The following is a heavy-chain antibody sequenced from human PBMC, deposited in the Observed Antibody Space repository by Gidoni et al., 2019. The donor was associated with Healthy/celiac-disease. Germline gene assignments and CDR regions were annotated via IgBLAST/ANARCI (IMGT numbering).Heavy chain of an antibody. CDR1: GFTFRSYS. CDR3: ARDHGGSKPGAFDI. D-gene: IGHD2-15*01. J-gene: IGHJ3*02. V-gene: IGHV3-21*01. CDR2: ISSSSSYI. Sequence: EVQLVESGGGLVKHGGSLRLSCAASGFTFRSYSMNWVRQAPGKGLEWVSSISSSSSYIYYADSVKGRFTISRDNAKNSLYLQMNSLRAEDTAVYYCARDHGGSKPGAFDIWGQGTMVTVSS.